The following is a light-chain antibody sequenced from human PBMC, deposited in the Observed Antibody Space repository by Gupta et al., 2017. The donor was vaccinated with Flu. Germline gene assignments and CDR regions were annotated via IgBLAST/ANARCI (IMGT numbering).Light chain of an antibody. Sequence: EILMTQSPATLSVSPGERATLSCRASQNVGSNFAWYQQKPGQAPRLLVHGASTRATGIAARFSGSGSGTEFTLTISSRQSEDFAVYYCQQYNNWPHSFGQGTKLDVK. CDR1: QNVGSN. J-gene: IGKJ2*03. CDR3: QQYNNWPHS. CDR2: GAS. V-gene: IGKV3-15*01.